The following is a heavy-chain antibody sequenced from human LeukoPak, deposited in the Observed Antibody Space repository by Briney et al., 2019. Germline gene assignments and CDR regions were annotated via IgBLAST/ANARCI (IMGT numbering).Heavy chain of an antibody. CDR3: ARSALLQTVDNWFDP. CDR1: GGTFSSYA. V-gene: IGHV1-69*04. CDR2: IIPMLGIA. J-gene: IGHJ5*02. Sequence: SVKVSCKASGGTFSSYAISWVRQAPGQGLEWMGRIIPMLGIANYAQKFQGRVTITADKSTSTAYMELSSLRSEDTAVYYCARSALLQTVDNWFDPWGQGTLVTVSS. D-gene: IGHD1-26*01.